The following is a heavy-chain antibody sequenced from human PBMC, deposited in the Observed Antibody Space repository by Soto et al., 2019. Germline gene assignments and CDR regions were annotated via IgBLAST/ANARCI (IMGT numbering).Heavy chain of an antibody. Sequence: SETLSLTCTVSGGSTSSGDYYWSWIRQPPGKGLEWIGYIYYSGSTYYNPSLKSRVTISVDTSKNQFSLKLSSVTAADTAVYYCARHSRGYSYGYGSLPDYWGQGTLVTVSS. CDR1: GGSTSSGDYY. CDR3: ARHSRGYSYGYGSLPDY. J-gene: IGHJ4*02. D-gene: IGHD5-18*01. V-gene: IGHV4-30-4*01. CDR2: IYYSGST.